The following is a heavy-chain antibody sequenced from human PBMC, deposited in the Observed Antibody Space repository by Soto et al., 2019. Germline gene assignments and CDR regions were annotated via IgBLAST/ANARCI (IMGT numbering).Heavy chain of an antibody. V-gene: IGHV4-59*12. CDR3: AGGQPHYYYYFAMDV. CDR1: GGSISSYY. D-gene: IGHD3-10*01. J-gene: IGHJ6*02. Sequence: ASETLSLTCTVSGGSISSYYWSWIRQPPGKGLEWIGYIYYSGSTNYDPSLKSRVTISVDTSKNQFSLKLRSLTAADTAVYYCAGGQPHYYYYFAMDVWGQGTTVTVSS. CDR2: IYYSGST.